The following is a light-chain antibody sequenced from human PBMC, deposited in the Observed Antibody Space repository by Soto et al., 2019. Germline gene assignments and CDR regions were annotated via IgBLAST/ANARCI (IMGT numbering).Light chain of an antibody. CDR1: QTIRSW. V-gene: IGKV1-5*03. CDR3: QHYNSYSEA. Sequence: DIQMTQYPSTLSGSVGDRVTITCRASQTIRSWLAWYQQKPGKAPKLLIYKASNLKSGDPSRFSGSGSGTEFTLTISSLQPNDFATYYCQHYNSYSEAFGQGTKVELK. J-gene: IGKJ1*01. CDR2: KAS.